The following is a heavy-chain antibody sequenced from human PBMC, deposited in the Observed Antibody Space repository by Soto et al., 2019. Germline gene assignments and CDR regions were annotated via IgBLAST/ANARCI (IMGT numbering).Heavy chain of an antibody. Sequence: ASVKVSCKASGYTFTSYVRHWVSQAPGQRLEWMGWINAGNGNTKYSQKFQGRGTITRDTSASTAYMELSSLRSEDTAVYYCARGGGWYVWFDPWGQGTLVTVSS. CDR1: GYTFTSYV. CDR2: INAGNGNT. D-gene: IGHD6-19*01. J-gene: IGHJ5*02. V-gene: IGHV1-3*01. CDR3: ARGGGWYVWFDP.